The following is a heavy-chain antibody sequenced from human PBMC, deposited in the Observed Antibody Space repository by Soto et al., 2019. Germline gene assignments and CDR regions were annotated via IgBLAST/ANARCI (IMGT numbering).Heavy chain of an antibody. J-gene: IGHJ5*01. Sequence: EVQLLESGGGFVQPGWFLRLSCESSGFTFRNFAMSWVRQAPGQGLEWVSSILGSGDSTYYADSVKGRFSISRDNSKNTLYLQMNSLRAEDTAIYYCAKDNPVGATPGWFDSWGQGTLVIVSS. CDR2: ILGSGDST. V-gene: IGHV3-23*01. CDR3: AKDNPVGATPGWFDS. CDR1: GFTFRNFA. D-gene: IGHD1-26*01.